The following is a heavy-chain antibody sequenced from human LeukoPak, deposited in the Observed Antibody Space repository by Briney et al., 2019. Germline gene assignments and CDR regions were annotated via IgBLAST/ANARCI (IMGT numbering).Heavy chain of an antibody. Sequence: SETLSLTCTVSGGSISSYYWSWIRQPPGKGLEWIGYIYYSGSTNYNPSLKSRVTISVDTSKNQFSLKVSSVTAADTAVYYCARHEAQWNAFDIWGQGTMVTVSS. CDR3: ARHEAQWNAFDI. J-gene: IGHJ3*02. CDR2: IYYSGST. CDR1: GGSISSYY. D-gene: IGHD6-19*01. V-gene: IGHV4-59*08.